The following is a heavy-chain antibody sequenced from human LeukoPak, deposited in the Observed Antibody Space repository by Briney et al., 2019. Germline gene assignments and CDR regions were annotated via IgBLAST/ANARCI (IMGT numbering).Heavy chain of an antibody. V-gene: IGHV4-59*01. D-gene: IGHD5-24*01. Sequence: PSETLSLTCTVSGGSISSYYWSWIRQPPGKGLEWIGYIYYSGSTNYNPSLKSRVTISVDTSKNQFSLKLSSVTATDTAVYYCARVSWLYYFDYWGQGTLVTVSS. CDR1: GGSISSYY. J-gene: IGHJ4*02. CDR2: IYYSGST. CDR3: ARVSWLYYFDY.